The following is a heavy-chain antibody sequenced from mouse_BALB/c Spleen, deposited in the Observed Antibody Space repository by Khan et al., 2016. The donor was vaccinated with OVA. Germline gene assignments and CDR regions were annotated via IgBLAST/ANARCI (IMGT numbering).Heavy chain of an antibody. Sequence: VQLQESGAELVRPGVSVKISCKGSGYTFTDYAMHWVKQSHAKSLEWIGVISTYYGDASYNQKFKGKATMTVVKSSSTAYMELARLTSEDSAIYYCVRGSGNSRFAYWGQGTLVTVSA. J-gene: IGHJ3*01. V-gene: IGHV1S137*01. D-gene: IGHD1-3*01. CDR2: ISTYYGDA. CDR3: VRGSGNSRFAY. CDR1: GYTFTDYA.